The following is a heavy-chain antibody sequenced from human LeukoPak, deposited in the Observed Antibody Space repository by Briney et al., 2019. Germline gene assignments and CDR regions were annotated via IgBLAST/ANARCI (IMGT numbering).Heavy chain of an antibody. CDR3: ARTTSFTASGYDS. CDR2: INPNNGDS. J-gene: IGHJ4*02. CDR1: GYTFINYH. V-gene: IGHV1-8*03. Sequence: GASVKVSCTSSGYTFINYHINWVRQAPGQGLGWIGWINPNNGDSDYAQNFQGRVTITRDTSISTAYMELGSLTSEDTAVYFCARTTSFTASGYDSWGQGTLVTVSS. D-gene: IGHD6-25*01.